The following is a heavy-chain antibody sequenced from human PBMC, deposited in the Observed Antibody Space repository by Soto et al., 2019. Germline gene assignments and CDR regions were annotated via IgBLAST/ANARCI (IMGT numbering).Heavy chain of an antibody. D-gene: IGHD1-26*01. CDR2: ISGYNGNT. CDR3: ARDLGGGSGSYYDY. Sequence: QVQLVQSGAEVKQPGASVKVSCKASGYTFSTYGISWVRQAPGQGLEWMGWISGYNGNTKYAQKLQGRVTMTTDTSTSTAYMEVRSLRSDDTAVYYCARDLGGGSGSYYDYWGQGPLVTVSS. V-gene: IGHV1-18*04. CDR1: GYTFSTYG. J-gene: IGHJ4*02.